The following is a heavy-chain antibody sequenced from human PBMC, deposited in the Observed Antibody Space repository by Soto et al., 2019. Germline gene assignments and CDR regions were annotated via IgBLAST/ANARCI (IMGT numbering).Heavy chain of an antibody. J-gene: IGHJ4*02. CDR3: TRQEKDDSSGYYFYSFDY. V-gene: IGHV3-73*01. CDR1: GFTFSGSA. Sequence: VGSLRLSCAASGFTFSGSAMHWVRQASGKGLAWVGRIRSKANRYVTAYAASVKGRFTISRDDSKNTADLQMNSLKTEDTAVYYCTRQEKDDSSGYYFYSFDYWGQGTLVTVSS. CDR2: IRSKANRYVT. D-gene: IGHD3-22*01.